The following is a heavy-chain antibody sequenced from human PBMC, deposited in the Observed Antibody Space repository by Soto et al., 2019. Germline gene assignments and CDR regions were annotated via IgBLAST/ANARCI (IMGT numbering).Heavy chain of an antibody. Sequence: DVQLLESGGGLVQPGGSLRLSCAASGFTFSNYAMTWVRQAPGKGLEWVSGISGSGGSTFYADSVKGRFTISRDNSKNTLYMQMNSLRAEDTAVYYCARSSGHYRPFDSWGQGTLVTVSS. V-gene: IGHV3-23*01. CDR3: ARSSGHYRPFDS. CDR2: ISGSGGST. D-gene: IGHD3-22*01. CDR1: GFTFSNYA. J-gene: IGHJ4*02.